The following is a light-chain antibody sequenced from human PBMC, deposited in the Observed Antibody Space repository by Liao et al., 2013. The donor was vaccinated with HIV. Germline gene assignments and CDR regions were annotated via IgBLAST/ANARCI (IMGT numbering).Light chain of an antibody. CDR3: QAWDSSTAV. V-gene: IGLV3-21*01. J-gene: IGLJ1*01. Sequence: SYELTQPPSVSVAPGKTARITCGGNDIGSKSVHWYQQRSGQAPVVVIYYDSKRPSGIPERFSGSNSGNTATLTISGTQPMDEADYYCQAWDSSTAVFGTGTKVTVL. CDR2: YDS. CDR1: DIGSKS.